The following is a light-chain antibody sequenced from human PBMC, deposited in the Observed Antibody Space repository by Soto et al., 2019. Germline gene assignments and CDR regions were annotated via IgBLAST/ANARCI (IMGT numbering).Light chain of an antibody. J-gene: IGKJ1*01. CDR3: IQRLHIPCT. Sequence: DIVMTQSPLSLPVTPGEPASISCRSSQSLLHSSGYNYLDWYLQRPGQSPQLLICFGSDRASGVPDRVSGSESCTEFTLKISRVEADDVGVYYCIQRLHIPCTFAQATKMVI. CDR2: FGS. CDR1: QSLLHSSGYNY. V-gene: IGKV2-28*01.